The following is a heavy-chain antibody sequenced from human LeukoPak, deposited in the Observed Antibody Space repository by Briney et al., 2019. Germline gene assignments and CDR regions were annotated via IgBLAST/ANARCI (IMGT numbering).Heavy chain of an antibody. Sequence: ASVKVSCKASGYTFTGYYMHWVRQAPGQGLEWMGWINPNSGGTNYAQKFQGRVTMTRGTSISTAYMELSRLRSDDTAVYYCAREWNYYDSSGYLVYWGQGTLVTVSS. CDR1: GYTFTGYY. D-gene: IGHD3-22*01. J-gene: IGHJ4*02. V-gene: IGHV1-2*02. CDR3: AREWNYYDSSGYLVY. CDR2: INPNSGGT.